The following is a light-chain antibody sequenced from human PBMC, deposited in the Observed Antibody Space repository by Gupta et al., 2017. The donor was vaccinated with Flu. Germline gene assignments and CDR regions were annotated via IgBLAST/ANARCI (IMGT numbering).Light chain of an antibody. V-gene: IGKV1-33*01. Sequence: DIQMTQSPSSLSASVGDRVTITCQASQDMSNYLNWYQQKPGKAPKLLIYDASNLETGVPSRFSGSGSGTDVTFTISSLQPEEIATYYCQQYDNVPITFGQGTRLEIK. CDR3: QQYDNVPIT. J-gene: IGKJ5*01. CDR2: DAS. CDR1: QDMSNY.